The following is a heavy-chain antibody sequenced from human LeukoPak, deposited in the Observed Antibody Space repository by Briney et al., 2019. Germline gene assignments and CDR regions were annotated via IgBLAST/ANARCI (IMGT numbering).Heavy chain of an antibody. CDR2: ISWNGDSI. J-gene: IGHJ3*02. Sequence: GGSLRLSCAASGFTFDDYGMTWVRQTPGKQLEWVSGISWNGDSIGYADSVKGRFTISRDNAKNSLYLQMNSLRAEDTAVYYCAKDLEITFGGVIVLAAFDIWGQGTMVTVSS. CDR3: AKDLEITFGGVIVLAAFDI. V-gene: IGHV3-20*04. CDR1: GFTFDDYG. D-gene: IGHD3-16*02.